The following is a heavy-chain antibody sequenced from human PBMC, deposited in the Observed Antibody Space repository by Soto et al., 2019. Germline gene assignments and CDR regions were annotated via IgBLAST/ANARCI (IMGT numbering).Heavy chain of an antibody. CDR3: ARKKYCSGGSCYGGFDP. J-gene: IGHJ5*02. Sequence: KTXETLSLTCSVDGGSFSGYYWSWIRQPPGKGLEWIGEINHSGSTNYNPSLKSRVTISVDTSKNQFSLKLSSVTAADTAVYYCARKKYCSGGSCYGGFDPWGQGTLVTVSS. V-gene: IGHV4-34*01. CDR2: INHSGST. D-gene: IGHD2-15*01. CDR1: GGSFSGYY.